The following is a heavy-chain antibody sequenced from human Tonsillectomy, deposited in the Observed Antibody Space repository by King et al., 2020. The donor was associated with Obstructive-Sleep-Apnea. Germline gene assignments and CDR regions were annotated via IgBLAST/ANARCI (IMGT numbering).Heavy chain of an antibody. J-gene: IGHJ4*02. CDR2: ISWNSGSI. CDR3: AKGLGASNDY. CDR1: GFTFDDYA. Sequence: VQLVESGGGLVQPGRSLRLSCAASGFTFDDYAMHWFRQAPGKGLEWVSVISWNSGSIDYADSVKGRFPISRDYAKNPLYLQMNSLRAEDTALYYCAKGLGASNDYWGQGTLVTVSS. V-gene: IGHV3-9*01. D-gene: IGHD4-11*01.